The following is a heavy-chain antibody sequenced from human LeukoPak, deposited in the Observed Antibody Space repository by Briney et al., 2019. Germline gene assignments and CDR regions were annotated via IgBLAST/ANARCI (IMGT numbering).Heavy chain of an antibody. CDR3: ARARGRIAARPNWFDP. CDR1: GFTVSSNY. D-gene: IGHD6-6*01. V-gene: IGHV3-66*02. J-gene: IGHJ5*02. Sequence: GGSLRLSCAASGFTVSSNYMSRVRQAPGKGLEWVSVIYSGGSTYYADSVKGRFTISRDNSKNTLYLQMNSLRAEDTAVYYCARARGRIAARPNWFDPWGQGTLVTVSS. CDR2: IYSGGST.